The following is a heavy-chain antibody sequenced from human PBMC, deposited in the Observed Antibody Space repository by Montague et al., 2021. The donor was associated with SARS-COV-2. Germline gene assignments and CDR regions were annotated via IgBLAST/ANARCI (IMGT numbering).Heavy chain of an antibody. D-gene: IGHD3-22*01. Sequence: SETLSLTCAVYGGSVSDYYWSWIRQPPGEGLEWIGEINHSGSTNXXPSLKSRVTTSVDTSKNQFSLKLTSVTAADTAVYYCARGPRITMIVVVITDIWFDPWGQGTLVTVSS. V-gene: IGHV4-34*01. CDR1: GGSVSDYY. J-gene: IGHJ5*02. CDR2: INHSGST. CDR3: ARGPRITMIVVVITDIWFDP.